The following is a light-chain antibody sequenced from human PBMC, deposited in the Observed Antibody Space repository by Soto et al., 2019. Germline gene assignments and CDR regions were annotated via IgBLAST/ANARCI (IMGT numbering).Light chain of an antibody. J-gene: IGKJ4*01. Sequence: IQLTQSPSSLSASIGDRVTITCRASQGISSYLAWYQQKPGKAPKLLIYAASTLQSGVPSRFSGGGSGTDFTPTISSLQPEDFATYYCQQFNSPLTFGGGTKVEIK. CDR3: QQFNSPLT. V-gene: IGKV1-9*01. CDR1: QGISSY. CDR2: AAS.